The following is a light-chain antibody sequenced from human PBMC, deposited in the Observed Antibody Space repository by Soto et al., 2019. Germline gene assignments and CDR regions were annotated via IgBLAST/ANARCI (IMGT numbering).Light chain of an antibody. J-gene: IGLJ1*01. CDR3: SSYAGSTRGV. CDR1: SSDVGGYNY. CDR2: EVT. V-gene: IGLV2-8*01. Sequence: QSVLTQPPSASGSPGQSVTISCTGTSSDVGGYNYVSWYQQHPGKAPKLMIYEVTQRPSGVPDRFSGSKFGNTAYLTVSGLQAEDEADYYCSSYAGSTRGVFGTGTKVT.